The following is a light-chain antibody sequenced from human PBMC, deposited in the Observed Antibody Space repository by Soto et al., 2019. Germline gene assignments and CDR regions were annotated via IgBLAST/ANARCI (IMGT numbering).Light chain of an antibody. CDR1: SSDVGGYNY. CDR2: DVS. J-gene: IGLJ2*01. Sequence: QSVLTQPASVSGSPGQSITISCTGTSSDVGGYNYVSWYQQHPGKAPKLMIYDVSNRPSGVSNRFSGSKSGNTASLTISGLQAEDEGDYYCSSDTSSSTVVFGGGTKVTVL. V-gene: IGLV2-14*01. CDR3: SSDTSSSTVV.